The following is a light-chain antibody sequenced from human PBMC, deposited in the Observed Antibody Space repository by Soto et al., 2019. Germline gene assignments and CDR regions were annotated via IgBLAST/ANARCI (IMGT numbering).Light chain of an antibody. CDR3: QTWGTGYVV. J-gene: IGLJ2*01. CDR1: SGHSTYN. Sequence: QSVLTQSPSASASLGASVKLTCTLSSGHSTYNIAWHQQQPEKGPRFLMDLNSDGRHIKGAGIPDRFSGSSSGPERYLTISSLQSEDEADYYCQTWGTGYVVFGGGTKVTVL. V-gene: IGLV4-69*01. CDR2: LNSDGRH.